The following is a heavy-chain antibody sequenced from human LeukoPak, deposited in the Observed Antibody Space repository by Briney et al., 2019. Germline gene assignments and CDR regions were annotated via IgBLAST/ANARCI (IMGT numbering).Heavy chain of an antibody. J-gene: IGHJ4*02. Sequence: SETLSLTCTVSGGSISSYYWSWIRQPAGKGLEGIGRIYTSGSTNYNPSPKSRVTMSVDTSKNQFSLKLSSVTAADTAVYYCAREGYPNYYDSSGYSSVVDYWGQGTLVTVSS. CDR2: IYTSGST. CDR3: AREGYPNYYDSSGYSSVVDY. D-gene: IGHD3-22*01. V-gene: IGHV4-4*07. CDR1: GGSISSYY.